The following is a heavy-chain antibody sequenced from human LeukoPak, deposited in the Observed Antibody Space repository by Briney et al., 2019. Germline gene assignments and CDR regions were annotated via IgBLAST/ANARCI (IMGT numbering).Heavy chain of an antibody. CDR1: GYTFSSYS. Sequence: PSASVKISCKASGYTFSSYSMNWVRQAPGKGLEWVSSISSSSTYIYYADSVKGRFTISRDNSKNMLYLQLSSLRAEDTAVYYCAKAPPGGGNYEFYFDNWGQGTLVTVSS. CDR2: ISSSSTYI. D-gene: IGHD3/OR15-3a*01. J-gene: IGHJ4*02. CDR3: AKAPPGGGNYEFYFDN. V-gene: IGHV3-21*04.